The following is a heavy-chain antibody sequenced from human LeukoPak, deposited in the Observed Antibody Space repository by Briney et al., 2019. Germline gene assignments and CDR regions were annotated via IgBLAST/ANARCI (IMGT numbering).Heavy chain of an antibody. CDR3: ARDPTVADYYYYMDV. J-gene: IGHJ6*03. V-gene: IGHV3-7*01. CDR2: IKQDGSEK. CDR1: GFTFSSYW. Sequence: GSLRLSCAASGFTFSSYWMSWVRQAPGKGLEWVANIKQDGSEKYYVDSVKGRFTISRDNAKNSLYLQMNSLRAEDTAVYYCARDPTVADYYYYMDVWGKGTTVTISS. D-gene: IGHD4-23*01.